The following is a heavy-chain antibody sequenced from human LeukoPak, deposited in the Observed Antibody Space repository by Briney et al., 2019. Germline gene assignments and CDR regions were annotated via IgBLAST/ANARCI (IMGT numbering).Heavy chain of an antibody. V-gene: IGHV1-2*02. CDR3: ARNGLVAATGVGFDP. CDR1: RYTFTGYY. J-gene: IGHJ5*02. CDR2: INPNSGGT. D-gene: IGHD5-12*01. Sequence: ASVKVSCKASRYTFTGYYMCWVRQAPGQGLEWMGWINPNSGGTNYAQKFQGRVTMTRDTSISTAYMELSRLRSDDTAVYYCARNGLVAATGVGFDPWGQGTLVTVSS.